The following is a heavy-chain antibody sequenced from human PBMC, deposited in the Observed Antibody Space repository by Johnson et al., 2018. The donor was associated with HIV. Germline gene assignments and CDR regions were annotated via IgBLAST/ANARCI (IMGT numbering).Heavy chain of an antibody. Sequence: QVQLVESGGGVVQPGRSLRLSCAASGFTFSSYAIHWVRQAPGKGLEWLAVISYDGSNKYYADSVKGRFTISRDNSKNTLYLQMNSLRAEDTAVYYCAREAVVIADAFDIWGQGTMVTVSS. D-gene: IGHD2-21*01. CDR3: AREAVVIADAFDI. J-gene: IGHJ3*02. CDR2: ISYDGSNK. V-gene: IGHV3-30*04. CDR1: GFTFSSYA.